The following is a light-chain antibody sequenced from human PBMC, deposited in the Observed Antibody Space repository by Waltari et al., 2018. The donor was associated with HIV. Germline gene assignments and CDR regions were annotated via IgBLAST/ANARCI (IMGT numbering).Light chain of an antibody. J-gene: IGLJ3*02. V-gene: IGLV1-40*01. CDR1: SSNIGAGYG. CDR2: LDT. CDR3: QSYDSSLSGSL. Sequence: QSVLTQPPSVSGAPGQRVTISCTGSSSNIGAGYGVHWYQQFPGTAPKLLIYLDTSRPSGVPDRFSGSKSGTSASRAITGLQPEDEAEYYCQSYDSSLSGSLFGGGTKLTVL.